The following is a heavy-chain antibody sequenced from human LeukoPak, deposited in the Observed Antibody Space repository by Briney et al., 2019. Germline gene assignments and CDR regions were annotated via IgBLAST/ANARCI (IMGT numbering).Heavy chain of an antibody. V-gene: IGHV4-4*07. CDR2: IYSTGST. D-gene: IGHD5-18*01. CDR1: GSSIRNYY. Sequence: SETLSLTCTVSGSSIRNYYWSWIRKPVGKGLEWIGRIYSTGSTNYNPSLTSRVTMSVDTSKNQFSLKLSSVTAADTAVYCARQGLGYIYGLFDYWGQGTLVTVSS. CDR3: ARQGLGYIYGLFDY. J-gene: IGHJ4*02.